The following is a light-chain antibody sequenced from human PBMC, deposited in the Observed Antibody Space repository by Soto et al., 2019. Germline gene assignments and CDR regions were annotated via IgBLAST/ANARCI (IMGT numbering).Light chain of an antibody. J-gene: IGLJ2*01. CDR3: SSYTSSKTVL. V-gene: IGLV2-14*01. Sequence: QSALTQPASVSGSPGQSITISCTGTSSDVGGYNSVPWYQQHPGKAPKLMIYDVSIRPSGVSNRFSGSKSGNTASLAISGLQAEDEADYYCSSYTSSKTVLFGGGTKLTVL. CDR1: SSDVGGYNS. CDR2: DVS.